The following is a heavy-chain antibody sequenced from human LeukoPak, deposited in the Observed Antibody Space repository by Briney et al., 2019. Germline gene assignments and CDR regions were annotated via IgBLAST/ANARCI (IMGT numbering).Heavy chain of an antibody. V-gene: IGHV3-21*01. Sequence: GGSLRLSCAASGFTFSSYSMNWVRQAPGKGLEWVSSISSSSGYIYYADSVKGRFTISRDNAKNSLYLQMNSLRAEDTAVYYCARDQWLVLSAALDIWGQGTMVTVSS. J-gene: IGHJ3*02. D-gene: IGHD6-19*01. CDR2: ISSSSGYI. CDR3: ARDQWLVLSAALDI. CDR1: GFTFSSYS.